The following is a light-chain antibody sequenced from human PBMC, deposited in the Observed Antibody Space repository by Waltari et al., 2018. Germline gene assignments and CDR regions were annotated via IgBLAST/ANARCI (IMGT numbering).Light chain of an antibody. Sequence: QSALAQPASVSGSPGQSIPISCTGASRDTGDYDFVSWYQQHPRKAPKPMMYAVSKLPSRVSTRFSGPKSDDTASMTISELQADDEAYYYCSAYASGRTHVFGTGTEVTGL. V-gene: IGLV2-14*03. J-gene: IGLJ1*01. CDR1: SRDTGDYDF. CDR3: SAYASGRTHV. CDR2: AVS.